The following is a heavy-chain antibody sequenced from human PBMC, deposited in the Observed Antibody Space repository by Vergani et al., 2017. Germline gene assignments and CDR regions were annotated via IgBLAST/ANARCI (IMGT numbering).Heavy chain of an antibody. V-gene: IGHV4-38-2*01. CDR3: ARLLRQQLVDY. J-gene: IGHJ4*02. CDR1: GYSISSGYY. Sequence: QVQLQESGPGLVKPSETLSLTCAVSGYSISSGYYWGWIRQPPGKGLEWIGSIYHSGSTYYNPSLKSRVTISVDTSKNQFSLKLSSVTAADTAVYYCARLLRQQLVDYWSQGTLVTVSS. CDR2: IYHSGST. D-gene: IGHD6-13*01.